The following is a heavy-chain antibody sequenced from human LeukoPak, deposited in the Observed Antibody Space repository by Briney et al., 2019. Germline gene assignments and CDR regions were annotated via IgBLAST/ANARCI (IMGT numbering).Heavy chain of an antibody. V-gene: IGHV1-69*13. Sequence: SVKVSCKASGGTFSSYAISWVRQAPGQGLEWMGGIIPIFGTANYAQKFQGRVTITADESTSTAYMELSSLRSEDTAVYYCASVPAAIDWYFDLWGRGTLVTVSS. D-gene: IGHD2-2*02. CDR1: GGTFSSYA. J-gene: IGHJ2*01. CDR2: IIPIFGTA. CDR3: ASVPAAIDWYFDL.